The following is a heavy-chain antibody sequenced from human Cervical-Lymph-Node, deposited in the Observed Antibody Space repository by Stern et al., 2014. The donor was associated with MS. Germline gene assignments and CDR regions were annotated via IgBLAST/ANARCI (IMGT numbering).Heavy chain of an antibody. CDR3: ARGAQTGLGY. V-gene: IGHV1-8*01. Sequence: VQQVESGAEVKKPGASGKGSCKASGYTFRSYDINWVRQAPGQGLEWVGRLSPNSGNTAYAQKFQGRVTMTRNTSVSTAYMELSSLRSEDTAVYYCARGAQTGLGYWGQGTLVTVSS. CDR2: LSPNSGNT. CDR1: GYTFRSYD. D-gene: IGHD3-9*01. J-gene: IGHJ4*02.